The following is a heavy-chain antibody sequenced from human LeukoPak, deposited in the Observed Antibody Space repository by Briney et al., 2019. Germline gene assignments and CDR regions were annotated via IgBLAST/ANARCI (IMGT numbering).Heavy chain of an antibody. CDR2: INRDGSDT. J-gene: IGHJ4*02. CDR1: GFTFSGYW. D-gene: IGHD6-13*01. Sequence: GGSLRLSCAASGFTFSGYWMSWVRQAPGKGLEWVANINRDGSDTRYVDSVKGRFTISRDNAKNSLYLQMNSLRAEDTAVYYCARFSRSSSGCWGQGSLVTVSS. V-gene: IGHV3-7*01. CDR3: ARFSRSSSGC.